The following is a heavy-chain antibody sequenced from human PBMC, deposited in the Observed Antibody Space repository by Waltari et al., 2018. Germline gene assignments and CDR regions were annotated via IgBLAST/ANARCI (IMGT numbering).Heavy chain of an antibody. J-gene: IGHJ5*02. V-gene: IGHV1-3*01. Sequence: QAQLVQSGAAVKKPGASVKVSCKASGFTFSYYTMHWVRQAPGQNLEGMGWITAGNGNTDYSQKFQGRVTITRDTSASTAHMELSSLRAEDTAVYYGARAATVTTFWFDPWGRGTLVTVSS. CDR1: GFTFSYYT. D-gene: IGHD4-4*01. CDR2: ITAGNGNT. CDR3: ARAATVTTFWFDP.